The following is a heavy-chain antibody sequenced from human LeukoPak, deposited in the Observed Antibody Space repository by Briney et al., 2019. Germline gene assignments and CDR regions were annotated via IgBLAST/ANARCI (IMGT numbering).Heavy chain of an antibody. CDR2: ISAYNGNT. Sequence: ASVKVSCKASGYTFTGYGISWVRQAPGQGLEWMGWISAYNGNTNYAQKLQGRVTMTTDTSTSTAYMELRSLRSGDTAVYYCARDRGGRGYLSYWGQGTLVTVSS. D-gene: IGHD5-18*01. V-gene: IGHV1-18*04. J-gene: IGHJ4*02. CDR3: ARDRGGRGYLSY. CDR1: GYTFTGYG.